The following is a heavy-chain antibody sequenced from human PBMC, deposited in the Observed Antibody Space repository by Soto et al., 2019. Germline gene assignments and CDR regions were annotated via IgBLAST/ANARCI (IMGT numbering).Heavy chain of an antibody. D-gene: IGHD6-19*01. Sequence: ASVKVSCKASGYTFTSYAMHWVRQAPGQRLEWMGWINAGNGNTKYSQKFQGRVTITRDTSASTAYMELSSLRSEDTAVYYCARDASGFRIGGQILAVARYWGQGTLVTVS. J-gene: IGHJ4*02. CDR2: INAGNGNT. V-gene: IGHV1-3*01. CDR1: GYTFTSYA. CDR3: ARDASGFRIGGQILAVARY.